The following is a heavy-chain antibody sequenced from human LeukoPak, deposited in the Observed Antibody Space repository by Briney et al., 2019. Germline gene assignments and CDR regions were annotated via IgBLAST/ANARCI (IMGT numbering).Heavy chain of an antibody. CDR1: GGSISSSSYY. CDR2: IYYSGST. Sequence: PSETLSLTCTVSGGSISSSSYYWSWIRQPPGKGLEWIGYIYYSGSTNYNPSLKSRVTISVDTSKNQFSLKLSSVTAADTAVYYCARMTYYDILTGRYYYYYMDVWGKGTTVTISS. V-gene: IGHV4-61*01. CDR3: ARMTYYDILTGRYYYYYMDV. D-gene: IGHD3-9*01. J-gene: IGHJ6*03.